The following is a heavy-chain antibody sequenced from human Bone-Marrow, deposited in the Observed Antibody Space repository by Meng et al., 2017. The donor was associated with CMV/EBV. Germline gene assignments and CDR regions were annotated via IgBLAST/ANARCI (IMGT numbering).Heavy chain of an antibody. CDR2: INLNSFDT. CDR3: ASSLTGTTQNY. J-gene: IGHJ4*02. D-gene: IGHD1-7*01. Sequence: ASVKVSCKASGYTFSGHYIHWVRQAPGQGLEWMGWINLNSFDTYYARKFQGRVTMSRNTSISTAYLELSSLRSDDTAVYYCASSLTGTTQNYWGQGTLVTVSS. CDR1: GYTFSGHY. V-gene: IGHV1-2*02.